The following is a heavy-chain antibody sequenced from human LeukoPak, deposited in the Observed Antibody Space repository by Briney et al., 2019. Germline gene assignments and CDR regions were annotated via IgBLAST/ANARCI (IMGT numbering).Heavy chain of an antibody. CDR2: INPSGGST. D-gene: IGHD2-15*01. CDR1: GYTFTSYY. CDR3: ARDLGPVGAAFDY. J-gene: IGHJ4*02. V-gene: IGHV1-46*01. Sequence: ASVKVSCKASGYTFTSYYMHWVRQAPGQGLEWRGIINPSGGSTSYAQKFQGRVTMTRDMSTSTVYMELSSLRSEDTAVYYCARDLGPVGAAFDYWGQGTLVTVSS.